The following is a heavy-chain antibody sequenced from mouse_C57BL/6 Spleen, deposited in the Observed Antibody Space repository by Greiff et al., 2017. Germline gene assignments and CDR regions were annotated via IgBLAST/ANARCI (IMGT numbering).Heavy chain of an antibody. D-gene: IGHD3-2*02. CDR1: GYTFTDYY. CDR3: ARGGSSGRYYFDY. CDR2: INPNNGGT. J-gene: IGHJ2*01. V-gene: IGHV1-26*01. Sequence: EVQLQQSGPELVKPGASVKISCKASGYTFTDYYMNWVKQSHGKSLEWIGDINPNNGGTSYNQKFKGKATLTVDKSSSTAYMELRSLTSEDSAVYYCARGGSSGRYYFDYWGQGTTLTVSS.